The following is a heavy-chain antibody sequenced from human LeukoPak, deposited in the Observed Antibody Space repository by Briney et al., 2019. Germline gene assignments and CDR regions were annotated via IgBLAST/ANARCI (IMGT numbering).Heavy chain of an antibody. CDR1: GFNFFTYG. J-gene: IGHJ4*02. V-gene: IGHV3-33*05. CDR3: ARGQGL. CDR2: ISYDGTIK. Sequence: AGGSLRLSCAASGFNFFTYGMHWVRQAPGKGLEWVAVISYDGTIKYYADSVKGRFTISRDNSRNTLYLQMNSLRAEDTAVYYCARGQGLWGQGTLVTVSS.